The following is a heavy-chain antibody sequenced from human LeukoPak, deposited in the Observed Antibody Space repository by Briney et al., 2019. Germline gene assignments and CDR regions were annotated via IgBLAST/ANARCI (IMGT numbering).Heavy chain of an antibody. CDR2: INQDGSER. CDR1: GFTFSSHW. Sequence: GGSLRLSCAASGFTFSSHWMSWVRQAPGKGLEWVAHINQDGSERYYVDSVKGRFTNSRDSAENSLYLQMNSLRDEDTAVYYCARDSYRALEYWGQGSLATVSS. CDR3: ARDSYRALEY. D-gene: IGHD1-14*01. J-gene: IGHJ4*02. V-gene: IGHV3-7*01.